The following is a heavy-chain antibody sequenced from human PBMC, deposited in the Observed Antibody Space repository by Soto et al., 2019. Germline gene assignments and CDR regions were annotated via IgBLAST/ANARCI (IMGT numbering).Heavy chain of an antibody. CDR3: ARDSSSFVFDI. J-gene: IGHJ3*02. CDR2: IKQDGSEK. V-gene: IGHV3-7*01. CDR1: GFTFSSYW. Sequence: GGSLRLSCAASGFTFSSYWMSWVRQAPGKGLEWVANIKQDGSEKYYVDSVKGRFSISRDNAKNSLYLQMNSLRAEDTAVDYCARDSSSFVFDIWGQGTMVTVSS. D-gene: IGHD6-6*01.